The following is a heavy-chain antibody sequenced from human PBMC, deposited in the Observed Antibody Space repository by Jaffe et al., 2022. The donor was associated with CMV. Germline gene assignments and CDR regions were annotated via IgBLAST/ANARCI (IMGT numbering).Heavy chain of an antibody. Sequence: EVQLVESGGGLVQPGRSLRLSCAASGFTFDDYAMHWVRQAPGKGLEWVSGISWNSGSIGYADSVKGRFTISRDNAKNSLYLQMNSLRAEDTALYYCAKTTSEWYQRGYFDYWGQGTLVTVSS. D-gene: IGHD3-3*01. CDR2: ISWNSGSI. CDR3: AKTTSEWYQRGYFDY. V-gene: IGHV3-9*01. J-gene: IGHJ4*02. CDR1: GFTFDDYA.